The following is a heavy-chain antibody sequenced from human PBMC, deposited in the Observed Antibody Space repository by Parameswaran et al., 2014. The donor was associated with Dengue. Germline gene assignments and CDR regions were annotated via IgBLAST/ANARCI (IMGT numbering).Heavy chain of an antibody. V-gene: IGHV1-24*01. CDR3: ATDLPHSSGYYRHNNWFDP. J-gene: IGHJ5*02. Sequence: WVRQAPGQGLEWMGGFDPEDGETIYAQKFQGRVTMTEDTSTDTAYMELSSLRSEDTAVYYCATDLPHSSGYYRHNNWFDPWGQGTLVTVSS. CDR2: FDPEDGET. D-gene: IGHD3-22*01.